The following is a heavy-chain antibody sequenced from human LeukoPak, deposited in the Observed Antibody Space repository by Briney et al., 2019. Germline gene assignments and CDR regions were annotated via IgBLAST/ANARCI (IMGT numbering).Heavy chain of an antibody. J-gene: IGHJ3*02. D-gene: IGHD3-10*01. V-gene: IGHV3-30*02. CDR2: IRYDGSNK. CDR3: ASFGSGSNLDAFDI. CDR1: GFTFSSYS. Sequence: GGSLRLSCAASGFTFSSYSMNWVRQAPGKGLEWVAFIRYDGSNKYYADSVKGRFTISRDNSKNTLYLQMNSLRDEDTAVYYCASFGSGSNLDAFDIWGQGTMVTVSS.